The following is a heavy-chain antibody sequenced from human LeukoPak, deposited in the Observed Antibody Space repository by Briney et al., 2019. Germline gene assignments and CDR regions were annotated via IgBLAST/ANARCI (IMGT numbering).Heavy chain of an antibody. Sequence: PSETLSLTCTVSGGSVSSGSYCWSWIRQPPGKGLEWIGYIYYSGNTNYNPSLKSRVTISVDTSKNQFSLKLSSVTAADTAVYYCAGEGDTAMASDPGFDYWGQGTLVTVSS. CDR3: AGEGDTAMASDPGFDY. V-gene: IGHV4-61*01. J-gene: IGHJ4*02. D-gene: IGHD5-18*01. CDR2: IYYSGNT. CDR1: GGSVSSGSYC.